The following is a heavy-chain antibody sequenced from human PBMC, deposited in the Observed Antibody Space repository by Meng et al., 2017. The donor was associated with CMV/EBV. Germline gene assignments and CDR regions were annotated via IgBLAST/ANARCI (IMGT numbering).Heavy chain of an antibody. J-gene: IGHJ4*02. CDR2: ISSDGSNK. CDR3: ARDMVVPATASYYFDY. D-gene: IGHD2-2*01. V-gene: IGHV3-30-3*01. Sequence: GESLKISCAASGFPFSPYTIHWVRQAPGKGLEWVALISSDGSNKDYADSVKGRFTISRDNSKNTLSLQMNSLRTEDTAVYYCARDMVVPATASYYFDYWGQGTLVTVSS. CDR1: GFPFSPYT.